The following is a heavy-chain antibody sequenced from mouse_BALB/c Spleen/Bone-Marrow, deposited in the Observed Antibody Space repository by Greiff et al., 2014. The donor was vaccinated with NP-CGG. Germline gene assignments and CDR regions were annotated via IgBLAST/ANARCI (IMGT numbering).Heavy chain of an antibody. D-gene: IGHD2-1*01. V-gene: IGHV1-4*01. J-gene: IGHJ3*01. Sequence: VKLMESGAELARPGASVKMSCKASGYTFTSYTMHWVKQRPGQGLEWIGYINPSSGYTNYNQKFKNKATLTADKSSSTAYMQLSSLTSEDSAVYYCARENYGNWFAYWGQGTLVTVSA. CDR2: INPSSGYT. CDR3: ARENYGNWFAY. CDR1: GYTFTSYT.